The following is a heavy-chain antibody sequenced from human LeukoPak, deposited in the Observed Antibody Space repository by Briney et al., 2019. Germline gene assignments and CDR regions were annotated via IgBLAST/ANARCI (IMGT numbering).Heavy chain of an antibody. J-gene: IGHJ4*02. Sequence: PGGSLRLSCAASGFIFRHYAMSWVRQAPGKGLEWVSAISGSGDTTYYADSVKGRFTTSRDNSKNALYVEMNTLRAEDTAVYYCVKWGDYDILTGYYVPDFWGQGTLITVSS. CDR1: GFIFRHYA. CDR2: ISGSGDTT. CDR3: VKWGDYDILTGYYVPDF. V-gene: IGHV3-23*01. D-gene: IGHD3-9*01.